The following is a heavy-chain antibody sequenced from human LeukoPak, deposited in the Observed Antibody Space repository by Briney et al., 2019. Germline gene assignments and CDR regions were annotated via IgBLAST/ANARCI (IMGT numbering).Heavy chain of an antibody. D-gene: IGHD1-1*01. J-gene: IGHJ3*02. CDR3: AKDIRGVPERAFDI. Sequence: GGSLRLSCAASGFTFDDYAMHWVRQAPGKGLEWVSGISWNSGSIGYADSVKGRFTISRDNAKNSLYLQMNSLRAEDMALYYCAKDIRGVPERAFDIWGQGTMVTVSS. CDR1: GFTFDDYA. CDR2: ISWNSGSI. V-gene: IGHV3-9*03.